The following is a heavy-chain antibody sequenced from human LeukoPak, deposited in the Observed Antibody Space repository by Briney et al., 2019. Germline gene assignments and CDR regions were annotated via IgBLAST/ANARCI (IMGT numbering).Heavy chain of an antibody. Sequence: GGSLRLSCAASGFTFSSYAMSWVRQAPGKGLEWVSAISGSDGSTYYADSVKGRFTISRDNSKNTLYLQMNSLRAEDTAVYYCAKAPHYYSNYATAPFDYWGQGTLVTVSS. CDR2: ISGSDGST. D-gene: IGHD4-11*01. J-gene: IGHJ4*02. CDR1: GFTFSSYA. CDR3: AKAPHYYSNYATAPFDY. V-gene: IGHV3-23*01.